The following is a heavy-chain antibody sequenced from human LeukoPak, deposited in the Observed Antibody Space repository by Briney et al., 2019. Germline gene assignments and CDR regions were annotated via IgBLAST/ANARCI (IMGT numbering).Heavy chain of an antibody. CDR1: GYSFTSYW. V-gene: IGHV5-51*01. J-gene: IGHJ4*02. D-gene: IGHD6-13*01. CDR2: IYPGDSDT. Sequence: GDSLKVSCKGCGYSFTSYWIGWVRQMPGKGLEWMGIIYPGDSDTRYSPSFQGQVTISADKSISTAYLQWSSLKSSDTAMYYCARRGRGYSSSWYLVDYWGQGTLVTVSS. CDR3: ARRGRGYSSSWYLVDY.